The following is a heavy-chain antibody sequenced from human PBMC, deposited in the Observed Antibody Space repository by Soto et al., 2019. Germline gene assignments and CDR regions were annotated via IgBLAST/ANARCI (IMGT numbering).Heavy chain of an antibody. CDR1: GYTFTNYG. CDR2: ISGYNGNT. Sequence: QVQLVQSGTEVKKPGASVKVSCKASGYTFTNYGISWVRQAPGQGLEWMGWISGYNGNTNYAQKLQGRVTMTTDTSTSTAYMKLRSLRSDDTAVDYCARNHHPEYNFDYWGQGTLVTVSS. D-gene: IGHD5-18*01. V-gene: IGHV1-18*01. CDR3: ARNHHPEYNFDY. J-gene: IGHJ4*02.